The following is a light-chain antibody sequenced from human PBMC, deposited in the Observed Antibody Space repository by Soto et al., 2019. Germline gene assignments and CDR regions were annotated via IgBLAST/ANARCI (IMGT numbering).Light chain of an antibody. V-gene: IGKV3-11*01. CDR2: DAS. Sequence: EVVLTQSPATLSLSPGERATLSCRASQSVSIYLAWYQQKPGQAPRLLIYDASNRATGIPDRFSGSGSGTDFTLTISSLEPEDFAVYYCQQRSAWPTFGQGTKLEI. CDR1: QSVSIY. J-gene: IGKJ2*01. CDR3: QQRSAWPT.